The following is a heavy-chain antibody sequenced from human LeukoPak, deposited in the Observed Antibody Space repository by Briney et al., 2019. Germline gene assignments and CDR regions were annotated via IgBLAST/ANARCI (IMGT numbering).Heavy chain of an antibody. J-gene: IGHJ1*01. CDR2: IKSKTDGGTT. CDR1: GFTFSNAW. Sequence: GGSLRLSCAASGFTFSNAWMSWVRQAPGKGLEWVGRIKSKTDGGTTDYAAPVKGRFTISRDDSKITLYLQMNSLKTEDTAVYYCTTDRTYYDFWSGYSEYFQHWGQGTLVTVSS. V-gene: IGHV3-15*01. D-gene: IGHD3-3*01. CDR3: TTDRTYYDFWSGYSEYFQH.